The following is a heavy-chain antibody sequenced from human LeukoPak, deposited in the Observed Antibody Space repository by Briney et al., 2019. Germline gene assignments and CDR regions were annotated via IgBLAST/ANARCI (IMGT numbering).Heavy chain of an antibody. D-gene: IGHD3-16*01. CDR3: ARHGGEDYYYYDMDV. CDR2: IYYSGST. CDR1: GGSISSYY. V-gene: IGHV4-59*08. J-gene: IGHJ6*02. Sequence: SETLSLTCTVSGGSISSYYWSWIRQPPGKGLEWIGYIYYSGSTNYNPSLKSRVTISVDTSKNQFPLKLSSVTASDTAVYYCARHGGEDYYYYDMDVWGQGTTVTVSS.